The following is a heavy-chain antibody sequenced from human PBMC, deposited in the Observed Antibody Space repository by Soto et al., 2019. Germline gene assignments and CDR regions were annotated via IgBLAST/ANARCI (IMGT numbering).Heavy chain of an antibody. CDR3: TIEEKWELLSYYYGMDV. Sequence: SLSFPFPTSGFIFGDYALSWVRQAPGKGRECVSFIRSEIYGGTTEYATSVKGRFTISRDDAKCIAYLQMNALKTEDTAVYYCTIEEKWELLSYYYGMDVWGQGTTVTDSS. CDR1: GFIFGDYA. D-gene: IGHD1-26*01. J-gene: IGHJ6*02. CDR2: IRSEIYGGTT. V-gene: IGHV3-49*04.